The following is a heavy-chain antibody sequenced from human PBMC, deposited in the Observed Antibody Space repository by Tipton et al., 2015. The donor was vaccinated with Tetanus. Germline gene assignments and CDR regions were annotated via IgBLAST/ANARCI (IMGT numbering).Heavy chain of an antibody. D-gene: IGHD2-2*01. CDR2: ISHSGTTI. Sequence: GSLRLSCAASGFTFSDCYMVWIRQAPGKGLEWLSFISHSGTTIYNADSVKGRFTISRDNAENSLYLQMNSLRAEDTAVYYCARDSTYLFDYWGQGTLVTVSS. CDR1: GFTFSDCY. J-gene: IGHJ4*02. CDR3: ARDSTYLFDY. V-gene: IGHV3-11*04.